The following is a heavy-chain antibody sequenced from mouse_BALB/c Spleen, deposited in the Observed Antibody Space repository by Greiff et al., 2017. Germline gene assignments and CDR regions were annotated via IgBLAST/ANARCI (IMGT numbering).Heavy chain of an antibody. J-gene: IGHJ3*01. V-gene: IGHV5-12-1*01. CDR1: GFAFSSYD. Sequence: EVQRVESGGGLVKPGGSLKLSCAASGFAFSSYDMSWVRQTPEKRLEWVAYISSGGGSTYYPDTVKGRFTISRDNAKNTLYLQMSSLKSEDTAMYYCARHPYGNYGWFAYWGQGTLVTVSA. D-gene: IGHD2-1*01. CDR3: ARHPYGNYGWFAY. CDR2: ISSGGGST.